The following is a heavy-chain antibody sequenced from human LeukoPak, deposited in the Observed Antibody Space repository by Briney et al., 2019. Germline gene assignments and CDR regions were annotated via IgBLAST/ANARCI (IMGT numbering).Heavy chain of an antibody. Sequence: GGSLRLSCAASGFTFSSYSMNWVRQAPGKGLEWVSYISSSSSAIYYADSVKGRFTISRDNAKNSLYLQMNSLRAEDTAVYYCARCLGSYYGMDVWGQGTTVTVSS. CDR3: ARCLGSYYGMDV. V-gene: IGHV3-48*01. D-gene: IGHD2-15*01. J-gene: IGHJ6*02. CDR2: ISSSSSAI. CDR1: GFTFSSYS.